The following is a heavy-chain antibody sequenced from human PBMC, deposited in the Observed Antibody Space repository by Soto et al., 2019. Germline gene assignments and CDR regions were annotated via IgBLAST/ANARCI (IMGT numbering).Heavy chain of an antibody. CDR1: GASTRSGGYS. CDR3: ARSGHYALNVFDV. CDR2: IDAIGTT. Sequence: SETLSLTCSVYGASTRSGGYSWNWILQLPGKGLELIGYIDAIGTTHFNPSLKSRVTISIDTSKNHLSLKMASVTAADTAMYYGARSGHYALNVFDVWGQGTMVTVSS. D-gene: IGHD2-2*01. J-gene: IGHJ3*01. V-gene: IGHV4-31*03.